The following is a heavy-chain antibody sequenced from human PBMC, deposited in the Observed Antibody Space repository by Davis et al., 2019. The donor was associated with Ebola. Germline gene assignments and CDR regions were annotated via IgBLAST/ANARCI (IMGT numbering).Heavy chain of an antibody. Sequence: GESLKISCAASGFTFSSYWMSWVRQAPGKGLEWVSYISSSGSTIYYADSVKGRFTISRDNAKNSLYLQMNSLRAEDTAVYYCARVGDYGAFDIWGQGTMVTVSS. CDR1: GFTFSSYW. D-gene: IGHD4-17*01. V-gene: IGHV3-48*04. CDR3: ARVGDYGAFDI. J-gene: IGHJ3*02. CDR2: ISSSGSTI.